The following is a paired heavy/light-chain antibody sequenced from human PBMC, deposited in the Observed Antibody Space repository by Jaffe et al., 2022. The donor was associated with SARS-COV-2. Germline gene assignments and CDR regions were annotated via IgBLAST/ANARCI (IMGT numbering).Light chain of an antibody. CDR1: QDISNW. V-gene: IGKV1-12*01. Sequence: DIQMTQSPSSVSASVGDRVTITCRASQDISNWFAWYQQKPGRAPNLLIYAASSLQSGVPSRFSGSGSGTDFTLTISSLQPEDFATYYCQQANSFPYTFGQGTKLEI. J-gene: IGKJ2*01. CDR2: AAS. CDR3: QQANSFPYT.
Heavy chain of an antibody. Sequence: QVQLQESGPGLVKPSETLSLSCTVSGGSISGYYWAWIRQPPGKGLEWIGNIYYSGSTNYNPSLKSRVTISVDTSKSQFSLNLSSVTAADTAVYYCARSDYCSSTTTCFYYYWGQGTLVTVSS. V-gene: IGHV4-59*01. CDR1: GGSISGYY. J-gene: IGHJ4*02. CDR2: IYYSGST. CDR3: ARSDYCSSTTTCFYYY. D-gene: IGHD2-2*01.